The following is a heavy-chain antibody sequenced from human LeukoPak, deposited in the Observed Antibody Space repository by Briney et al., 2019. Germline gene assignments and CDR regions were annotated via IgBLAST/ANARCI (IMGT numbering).Heavy chain of an antibody. CDR3: ARAGYSYGYYYYYGMDV. Sequence: SVKVSCKASGGTFSSYAISWVRQAPGQGLEWMGSIIPILGIANYAQKFQGRVTITADKSTSTAYMELSSLRSEDTAVYYCARAGYSYGYYYYYGMDVWGQGTTVTVSS. D-gene: IGHD5-18*01. J-gene: IGHJ6*02. CDR2: IIPILGIA. CDR1: GGTFSSYA. V-gene: IGHV1-69*04.